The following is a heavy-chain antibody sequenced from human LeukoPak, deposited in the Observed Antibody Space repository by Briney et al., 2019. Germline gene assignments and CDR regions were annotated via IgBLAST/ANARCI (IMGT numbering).Heavy chain of an antibody. V-gene: IGHV1-46*01. Sequence: ASVTVSCKASGYTFTNYYIDWVRQAPGQGLEWMGIIRPSGGSTDYAQKFQGRVTLTRDTSTSTVYMELSSLRSEDTAGYYCARDGGSHGFGWAFDSWGQGTLVTVSS. CDR3: ARDGGSHGFGWAFDS. CDR2: IRPSGGST. J-gene: IGHJ4*02. CDR1: GYTFTNYY. D-gene: IGHD3-10*01.